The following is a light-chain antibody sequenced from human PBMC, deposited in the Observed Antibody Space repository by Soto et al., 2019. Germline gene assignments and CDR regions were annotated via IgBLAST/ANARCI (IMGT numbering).Light chain of an antibody. CDR2: GAS. CDR3: QQYGSSPQT. V-gene: IGKV3-20*01. CDR1: QIVSSTY. J-gene: IGKJ1*01. Sequence: EIVLTQSPGTLSLSPGERATLSCRASQIVSSTYLAWFQQKPGQAPRLLIYGASTRATGTPDRFSGSGSGADFTLTISGLEPEDFAVYYCQQYGSSPQTFGQGTKVDIK.